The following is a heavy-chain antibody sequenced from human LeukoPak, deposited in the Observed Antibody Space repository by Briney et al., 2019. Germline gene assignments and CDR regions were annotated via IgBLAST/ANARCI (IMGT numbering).Heavy chain of an antibody. J-gene: IGHJ4*02. CDR1: GFTFSSYW. V-gene: IGHV3-74*01. D-gene: IGHD3-10*01. CDR2: INSDGSST. CDR3: ASPNYYGSGTPIDY. Sequence: GGSLRLSCAASGFTFSSYWMHWVRQAPGKGLVWVSRINSDGSSTSCADSVKGRFTISRDNAKNTLYLQMNSLRAEDTAVYYCASPNYYGSGTPIDYWGQGTLVTVSS.